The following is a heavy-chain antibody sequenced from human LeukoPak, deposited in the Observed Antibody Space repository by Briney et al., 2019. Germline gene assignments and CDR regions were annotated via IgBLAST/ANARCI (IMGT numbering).Heavy chain of an antibody. J-gene: IGHJ4*02. CDR2: INHSGST. Sequence: SETLSLTCAVYGGSFSGYYWSWTRQPPGKGLEWIGEINHSGSTNYNPSLKSRVTISVDTSKNQFSLKLSSVTAADTAVYYCARGRNYYDSSGYHRSYYFDYWGQGTLVTVSS. CDR1: GGSFSGYY. CDR3: ARGRNYYDSSGYHRSYYFDY. V-gene: IGHV4-34*01. D-gene: IGHD3-22*01.